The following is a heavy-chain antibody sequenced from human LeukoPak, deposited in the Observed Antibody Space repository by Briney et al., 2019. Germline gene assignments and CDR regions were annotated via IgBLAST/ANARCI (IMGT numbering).Heavy chain of an antibody. V-gene: IGHV4-34*01. CDR2: INHSGST. CDR3: ARGWSYSAFDY. J-gene: IGHJ4*02. CDR1: GGSFSGYY. D-gene: IGHD3-10*01. Sequence: SETLSLTCAVYGGSFSGYYWSWIRQPPGKGLEWIGEINHSGSTNYNPSLKSRVSISVDTSKNQFFLKLSSVTAADTAVYYCARGWSYSAFDYWGQGTLVTVSS.